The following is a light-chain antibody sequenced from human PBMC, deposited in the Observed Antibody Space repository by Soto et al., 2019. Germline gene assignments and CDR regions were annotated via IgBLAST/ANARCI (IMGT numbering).Light chain of an antibody. CDR1: SGDVGAYNL. CDR3: SSYAGSDTFG. CDR2: HVS. V-gene: IGLV2-14*03. Sequence: QSVLTQPASVSGSPGQSITISCTETSGDVGAYNLVSWYQQHPGKAPKLIVYHVSDRPSGFSSRFSGSKSGNSASLTISGLHAEDEADYYCSSYAGSDTFGFGTGTKVTVL. J-gene: IGLJ1*01.